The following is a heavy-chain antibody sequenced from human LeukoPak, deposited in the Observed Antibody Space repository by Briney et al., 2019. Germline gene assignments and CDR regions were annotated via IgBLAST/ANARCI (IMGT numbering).Heavy chain of an antibody. Sequence: GASVKVSCKASGYTFTSYYMHWVRQAPGQGLEWMGWISAYNGNTNYAQNLQGRVTMTTDTSTSTAYMELRSLRSDDTAVYYCARGLARKGGIAAVWVWFDPWGQGTLVTVSS. V-gene: IGHV1-18*04. CDR1: GYTFTSYY. D-gene: IGHD6-13*01. CDR2: ISAYNGNT. J-gene: IGHJ5*02. CDR3: ARGLARKGGIAAVWVWFDP.